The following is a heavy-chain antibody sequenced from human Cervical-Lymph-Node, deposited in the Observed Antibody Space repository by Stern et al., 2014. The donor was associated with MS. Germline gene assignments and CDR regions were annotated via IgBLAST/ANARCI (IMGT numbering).Heavy chain of an antibody. CDR3: AKDRFSRGWREIDH. Sequence: VQLVESGGGVVQPGRSLRLSCEASGFMFSAFAMHWVRQAPGKGLEWVALTSFDANGKSYADSVKCRFTISTDNATNTMTLQMRSLRPGDTAIYYCAKDRFSRGWREIDHWGQGPLVTVSS. CDR1: GFMFSAFA. D-gene: IGHD6-19*01. J-gene: IGHJ4*02. V-gene: IGHV3-30*04. CDR2: TSFDANGK.